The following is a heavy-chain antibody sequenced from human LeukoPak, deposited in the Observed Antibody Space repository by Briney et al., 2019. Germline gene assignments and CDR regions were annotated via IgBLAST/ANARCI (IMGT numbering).Heavy chain of an antibody. CDR1: GGTFSSYA. CDR3: ASGNSSSKYYYYGMDV. Sequence: SVKVSCKASGGTFSSYAISWVRQAPGQGLEWMGGIIPIFGTANYAQKFQGRITITADESTSTAYMELSSLRSEDTAVYYCASGNSSSKYYYYGMDVWGQGTTVTVSS. V-gene: IGHV1-69*13. CDR2: IIPIFGTA. J-gene: IGHJ6*02. D-gene: IGHD6-6*01.